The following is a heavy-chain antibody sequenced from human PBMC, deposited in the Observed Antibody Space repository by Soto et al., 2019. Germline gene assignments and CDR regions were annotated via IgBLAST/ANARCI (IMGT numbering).Heavy chain of an antibody. CDR1: GGSVSSGSYY. CDR3: AREAVHGSGGYYKENWFDH. D-gene: IGHD3-10*01. Sequence: XETLCLTCAVSGGSVSSGSYYWSWIRQPPGKGLEWIGYIYYSGSTNYNPSLKSRVTVSVDTSKNQFSLKLSSVTAADTAVYYCAREAVHGSGGYYKENWFDHWGQGTLVTVSS. V-gene: IGHV4-61*01. J-gene: IGHJ5*02. CDR2: IYYSGST.